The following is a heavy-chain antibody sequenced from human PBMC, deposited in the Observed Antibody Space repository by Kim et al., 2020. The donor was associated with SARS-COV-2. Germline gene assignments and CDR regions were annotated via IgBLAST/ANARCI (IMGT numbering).Heavy chain of an antibody. CDR1: GLTFSSYA. CDR3: ATGGAANSAVY. J-gene: IGHJ4*02. Sequence: GGSLRLSCVASGLTFSSYAMHWVRQAPGKGLEWVAVIWYDGSKIYYGDSVKGRFTISRDNSKNTLYLQMNSLRPEDTGLYYCATGGAANSAVYWGQGTLVTVSS. D-gene: IGHD6-25*01. CDR2: IWYDGSKI. V-gene: IGHV3-30*02.